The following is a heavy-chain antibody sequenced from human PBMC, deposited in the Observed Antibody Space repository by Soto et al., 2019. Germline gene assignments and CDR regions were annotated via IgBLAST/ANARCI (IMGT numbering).Heavy chain of an antibody. CDR2: ISGSGVST. V-gene: IGHV3-23*01. CDR3: AKELWFGELSPSEPFDY. CDR1: GFTFSSYA. D-gene: IGHD3-10*01. J-gene: IGHJ4*02. Sequence: EVQLLESGGGLVQPGGSLRLSCAASGFTFSSYAMSWVRQAPGKGLEWVSAISGSGVSTYYADSVKGRFTISRDNSKNTLYLQMNSLRAEDTAVYYCAKELWFGELSPSEPFDYWGQGTLVTVSS.